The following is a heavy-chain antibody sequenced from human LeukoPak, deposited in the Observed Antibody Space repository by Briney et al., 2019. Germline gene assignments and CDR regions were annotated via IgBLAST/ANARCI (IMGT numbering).Heavy chain of an antibody. V-gene: IGHV5-51*01. J-gene: IGHJ4*02. Sequence: GESLKISCKGFGYRFTSYWIGWVRQIPGKGLEWMGIIYPGDSGTRYRPSFQGQVTISADKSISTAYLQWSSLKASDTAMYYCARTNEHHFDYWGQGTLVTVSS. CDR2: IYPGDSGT. CDR1: GYRFTSYW. CDR3: ARTNEHHFDY. D-gene: IGHD1/OR15-1a*01.